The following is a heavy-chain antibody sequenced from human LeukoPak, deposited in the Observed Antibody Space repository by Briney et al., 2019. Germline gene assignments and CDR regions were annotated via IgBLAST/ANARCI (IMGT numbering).Heavy chain of an antibody. CDR1: GYPFTSYY. CDR2: INPSDGST. CDR3: ARATLSTLGDDY. Sequence: ASVKVSCKASGYPFTSYYMHWVRQAPGQGLGWMGIINPSDGSTNYAQKFQGRVTMTRDTSTSTVYMELSSLRSEDTAVYYCARATLSTLGDDYWGQGTLVTVSS. V-gene: IGHV1-46*01. D-gene: IGHD4-11*01. J-gene: IGHJ4*02.